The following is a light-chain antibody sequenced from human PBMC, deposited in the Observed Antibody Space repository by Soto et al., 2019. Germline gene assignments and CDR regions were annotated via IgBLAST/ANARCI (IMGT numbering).Light chain of an antibody. V-gene: IGKV1-12*01. CDR2: AAS. CDR1: EDISTW. Sequence: DIQMTQSPSSVSASVGDRFTITFRSSEDISTWLAWYQQKPGKAPKLLIYAASSLQSGVPSRFSGSGSGTDFTLTISSLQPEDFATYYCQHADSFPLITFGQGTRLEIK. J-gene: IGKJ5*01. CDR3: QHADSFPLIT.